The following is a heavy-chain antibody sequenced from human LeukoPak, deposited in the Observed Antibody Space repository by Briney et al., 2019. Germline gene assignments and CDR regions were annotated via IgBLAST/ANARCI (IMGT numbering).Heavy chain of an antibody. J-gene: IGHJ4*02. CDR1: GFIVSTNY. CDR3: ARDPYDSGSFDY. Sequence: GGSLRLSCAASGFIVSTNYMTWVRQAPGEGLEWVSVIYAGGSTHYADSVKGRFTISRDNAKNTVYLQMNSLRAEDTAVYYCARDPYDSGSFDYWGQGTLVSVSS. CDR2: IYAGGST. D-gene: IGHD3-10*01. V-gene: IGHV3-53*01.